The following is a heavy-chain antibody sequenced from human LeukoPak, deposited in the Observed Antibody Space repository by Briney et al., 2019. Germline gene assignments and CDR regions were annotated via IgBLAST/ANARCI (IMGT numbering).Heavy chain of an antibody. D-gene: IGHD6-19*01. V-gene: IGHV4-4*07. CDR3: ARGRYSSGWLRPFDP. J-gene: IGHJ5*02. CDR1: GGSISSYY. CDR2: IYTSGST. Sequence: PSETLSLTCTVSGGSISSYYWSWIRQPAGKGLEWIGRIYTSGSTNYNPSLKSRVTMSVDTSKNQFSLKLSSVTAADTAVYYCARGRYSSGWLRPFDPWGQGTLVTVSS.